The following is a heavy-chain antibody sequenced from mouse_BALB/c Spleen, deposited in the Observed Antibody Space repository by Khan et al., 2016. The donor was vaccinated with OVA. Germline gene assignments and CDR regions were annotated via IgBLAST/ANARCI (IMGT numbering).Heavy chain of an antibody. CDR1: GYSITSDYA. Sequence: EVQLQESGPGLLKPSQSLSLTCTVTGYSITSDYAWNWIRQFPGNKLGWMAYKSYSGNTTYSPSLRSRISITRDTSTNQFFLQFNSVTTEDTATYYAASGRVVLRYPDYFDYWGQGTTLTVSS. J-gene: IGHJ2*01. CDR2: KSYSGNT. D-gene: IGHD1-1*01. V-gene: IGHV3-2*02. CDR3: ASGRVVLRYPDYFDY.